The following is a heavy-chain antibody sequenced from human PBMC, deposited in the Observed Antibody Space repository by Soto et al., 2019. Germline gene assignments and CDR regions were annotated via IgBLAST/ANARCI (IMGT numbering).Heavy chain of an antibody. V-gene: IGHV4-34*01. CDR2: INHSGST. CDR1: GGSFSGYY. CDR3: ETWKKWLAGDAFDL. Sequence: SETLSLTCAVYGGSFSGYYWSWIRQPPGKGLEWIGEINHSGSTNYNPSLKSRVTISVDTSKNQFSLKLSSVTAADTAVYYCETWKKWLAGDAFDLWGQGTIATVSS. D-gene: IGHD6-19*01. J-gene: IGHJ3*01.